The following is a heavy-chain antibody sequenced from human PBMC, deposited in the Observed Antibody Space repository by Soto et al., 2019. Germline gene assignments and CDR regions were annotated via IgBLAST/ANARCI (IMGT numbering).Heavy chain of an antibody. CDR2: ISWDGGST. CDR1: GFTFDDYT. Sequence: GGSLRLSCAASGFTFDDYTMHWVRQAPGKGLEWVSLISWDGGSTYYADSVKGRFTISRDNSKNSLYLQMNSLRTEDTALYYCAKDRTGTNLFSYYYYGMDVWGQGTTVTVSS. V-gene: IGHV3-43*01. D-gene: IGHD1-7*01. J-gene: IGHJ6*02. CDR3: AKDRTGTNLFSYYYYGMDV.